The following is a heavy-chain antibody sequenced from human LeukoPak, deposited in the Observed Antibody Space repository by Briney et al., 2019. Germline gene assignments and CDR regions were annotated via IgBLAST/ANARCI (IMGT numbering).Heavy chain of an antibody. CDR1: GFTFNTYG. CDR2: ISGSGTST. V-gene: IGHV3-23*01. D-gene: IGHD2-15*01. J-gene: IGHJ4*02. Sequence: PGGSLRPSCAASGFTFNTYGMTWVRQAPGKGLEWVSAISGSGTSTYYADSVQGRFTISRDNSKNTLSLQMNSLRAEDTAVYYCAKKRDSHETQYFFDYWGQGTLVTVSS. CDR3: AKKRDSHETQYFFDY.